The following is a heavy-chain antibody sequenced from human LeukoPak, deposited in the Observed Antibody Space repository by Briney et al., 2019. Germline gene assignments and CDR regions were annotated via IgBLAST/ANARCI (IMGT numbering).Heavy chain of an antibody. CDR1: GFTVSSNY. D-gene: IGHD3-10*01. CDR3: ARDLRFGEKDYYYGMDV. CDR2: IYSGGST. Sequence: GGSLRLSCAASGFTVSSNYMSWVRQAPGKGLEWVPVIYSGGSTYHADSVKGRFTISRDNSKNTLYLQMNSLRAEDTAVYYCARDLRFGEKDYYYGMDVWGKGTTVTVSS. J-gene: IGHJ6*04. V-gene: IGHV3-53*01.